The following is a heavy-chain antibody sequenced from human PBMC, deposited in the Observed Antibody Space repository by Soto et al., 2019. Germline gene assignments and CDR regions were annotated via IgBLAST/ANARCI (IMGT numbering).Heavy chain of an antibody. J-gene: IGHJ4*02. D-gene: IGHD3-22*01. CDR1: GFSLSTSGVG. Sequence: QITLKESGPTLVKPTQTLTLTCTFSGFSLSTSGVGVGWIRQPPGKALEWLALIYWDDDKRYSPSLKSRLTITKDTSKNQVVLTMTNMDPVDTATYSCALDRGYYYDSSGYLGYWGQGTLVTVSS. V-gene: IGHV2-5*02. CDR2: IYWDDDK. CDR3: ALDRGYYYDSSGYLGY.